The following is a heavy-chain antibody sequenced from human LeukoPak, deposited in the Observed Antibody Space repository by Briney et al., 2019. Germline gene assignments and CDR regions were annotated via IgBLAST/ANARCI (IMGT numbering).Heavy chain of an antibody. CDR2: IYYSGNT. Sequence: SETLSLTCTVSGGSISSYYWSWIRQPPGKGLEWIGYIYYSGNTNYNPSLKSRVTISVDKSNNQFSLKLRSVTAADTAVYYCARDGGGSDCWGQGTLVTVSS. CDR3: ARDGGGSDC. J-gene: IGHJ4*02. D-gene: IGHD2-15*01. CDR1: GGSISSYY. V-gene: IGHV4-59*12.